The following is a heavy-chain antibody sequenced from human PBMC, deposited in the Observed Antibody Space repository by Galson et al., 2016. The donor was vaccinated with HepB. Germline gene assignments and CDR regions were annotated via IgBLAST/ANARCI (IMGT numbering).Heavy chain of an antibody. CDR3: ARSLDYYYGMYV. J-gene: IGHJ6*02. V-gene: IGHV1-18*01. Sequence: SVKVSCKASGYTFTSYGISWVRQAPGQGLEWMGWIRTYSGNTKYAQKFQGRITMTTDTSTSTAYMELRSLRSDDTAVYYCARSLDYYYGMYVWGQGTTVTVSS. CDR1: GYTFTSYG. CDR2: IRTYSGNT.